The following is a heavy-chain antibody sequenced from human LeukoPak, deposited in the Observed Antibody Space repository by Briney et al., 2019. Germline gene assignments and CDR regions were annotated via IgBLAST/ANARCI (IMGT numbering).Heavy chain of an antibody. Sequence: GGSLRLSCAASGFTFSSHCIHWVRQAPGKGLEWVANIKQDGNEKYYVDSVKGRFAISRDNAKNSVYLQMNSLRAEDTAVYYCARDQDPYNVGWYYFDYWGQGTLVSVSS. CDR3: ARDQDPYNVGWYYFDY. V-gene: IGHV3-7*01. CDR2: IKQDGNEK. J-gene: IGHJ4*02. CDR1: GFTFSSHC. D-gene: IGHD6-19*01.